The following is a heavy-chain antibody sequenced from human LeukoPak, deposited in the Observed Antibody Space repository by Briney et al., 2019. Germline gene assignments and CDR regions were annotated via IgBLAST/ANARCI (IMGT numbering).Heavy chain of an antibody. CDR1: GFSLSTSGMR. CDR3: ARMAYYYDSSGYYAISYLDY. D-gene: IGHD3-22*01. V-gene: IGHV2-70*04. CDR2: IDWDDDK. J-gene: IGHJ4*02. Sequence: SGPALVKPTQTLTLTCTFSGFSLSTSGMRVSWIRQPPGKALEWLARIDWDDDKFYSTSLKTRLTISKDTSKNQVALTMTNMDPVDTATYYCARMAYYYDSSGYYAISYLDYWGQGTLVTVSS.